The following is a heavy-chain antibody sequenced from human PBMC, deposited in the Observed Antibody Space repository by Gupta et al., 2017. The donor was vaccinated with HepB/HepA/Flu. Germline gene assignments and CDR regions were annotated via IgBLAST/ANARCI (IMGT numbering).Heavy chain of an antibody. Sequence: EVQLVESGGGLVQPGRSLRLSCAASGFTFSNYEMNWVRQAPGKGLEWVPYISSSGSSIYYADAVKGRFTISRDNAKNSLFLQMNSLRAEDTAVYYCARRYSGRIAVFDYWGQGTLVTVSS. D-gene: IGHD2-21*01. CDR1: GFTFSNYE. CDR2: ISSSGSSI. V-gene: IGHV3-48*03. J-gene: IGHJ4*02. CDR3: ARRYSGRIAVFDY.